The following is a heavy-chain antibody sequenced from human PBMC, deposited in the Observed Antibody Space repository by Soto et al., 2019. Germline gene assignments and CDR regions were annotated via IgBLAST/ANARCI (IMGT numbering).Heavy chain of an antibody. CDR2: IYPGDSDT. CDR1: GYSFTSYW. Sequence: GESLKISCKGSGYSFTSYWIGWVRQMPGKGLEWMGIIYPGDSDTRYSPSFQGQVTISADKSISTAYLQWSSLKASDTAMYYCARSLLWFGDRFDPWGQGTLVTVSS. V-gene: IGHV5-51*01. D-gene: IGHD3-10*01. J-gene: IGHJ5*02. CDR3: ARSLLWFGDRFDP.